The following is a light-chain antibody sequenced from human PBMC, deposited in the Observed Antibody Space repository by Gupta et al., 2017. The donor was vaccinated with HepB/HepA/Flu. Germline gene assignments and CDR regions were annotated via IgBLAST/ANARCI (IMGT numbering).Light chain of an antibody. Sequence: HSALTQPASVSGSPGQSITISCTGTSSDVGGYNYVSWYQQHPGKAPKLIIYDVSNRPAGVSNRFSGSKSGNTASLTIAGLQAEEEADYYCSSYTSSSTLRVFGTGTKFTVL. J-gene: IGLJ1*01. CDR1: SSDVGGYNY. CDR2: DVS. V-gene: IGLV2-14*01. CDR3: SSYTSSSTLRV.